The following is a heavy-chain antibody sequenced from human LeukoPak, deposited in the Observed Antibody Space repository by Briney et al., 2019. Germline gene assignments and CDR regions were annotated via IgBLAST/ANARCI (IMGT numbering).Heavy chain of an antibody. CDR2: IYYSGST. D-gene: IGHD6-13*01. Sequence: KSSETLSLTCTVSGGSISSSSYYWGWTRQPPGKGLEWIGSIYYSGSTYYNPSLKSRVTISVDTSKNQFSLKLSSVTAADTAVYYCARAAAGSFDIWGQGTMVTVSS. CDR3: ARAAAGSFDI. CDR1: GGSISSSSYY. J-gene: IGHJ3*02. V-gene: IGHV4-39*01.